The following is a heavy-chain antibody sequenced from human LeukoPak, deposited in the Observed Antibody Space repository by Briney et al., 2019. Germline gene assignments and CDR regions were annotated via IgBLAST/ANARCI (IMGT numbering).Heavy chain of an antibody. CDR2: ISSSGSTI. J-gene: IGHJ4*02. CDR3: AKDRAFGQFLWGNDY. V-gene: IGHV3-48*01. D-gene: IGHD3-10*01. CDR1: GFSFSDYT. Sequence: PGGSLRLSCAASGFSFSDYTMNWVRQAPGKGLEWVSYISSSGSTIYYADSVKGRFTISRDNSKNTLYLQMNSLRAEDTALYYCAKDRAFGQFLWGNDYWGQGTLVTVFS.